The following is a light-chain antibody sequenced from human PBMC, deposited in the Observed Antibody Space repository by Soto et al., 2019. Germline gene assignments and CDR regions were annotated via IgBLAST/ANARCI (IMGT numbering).Light chain of an antibody. V-gene: IGLV1-44*01. CDR1: SSNIGSNT. Sequence: QSVLTQPPSASGTPGQKVTISCSGSSSNIGSNTVNWYQQLPGTAPKLVIYSNNQRPSGVPDRFSGSKSGTSASLAISGLQSEDEADYYCVAWDDGLNGYVVFGRGTKVTVL. CDR3: VAWDDGLNGYVV. J-gene: IGLJ2*01. CDR2: SNN.